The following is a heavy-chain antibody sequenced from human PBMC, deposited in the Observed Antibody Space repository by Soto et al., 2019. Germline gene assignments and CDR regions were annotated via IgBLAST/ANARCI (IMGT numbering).Heavy chain of an antibody. D-gene: IGHD3-10*01. J-gene: IGHJ4*02. CDR2: ISGSGGST. CDR1: GFTFSSYA. CDR3: AKDAFQLPLYYYGSGPFDY. V-gene: IGHV3-23*01. Sequence: PGGSLRLSCAASGFTFSSYAMSWVRQAPGKGLEWVSAISGSGGSTYCADSVKGRFTISRDNSKNTLYLQMNSLRAEDTAVYYCAKDAFQLPLYYYGSGPFDYWGQGTLVTVSS.